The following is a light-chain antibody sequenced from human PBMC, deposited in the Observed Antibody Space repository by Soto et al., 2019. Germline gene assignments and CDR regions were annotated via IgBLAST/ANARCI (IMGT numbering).Light chain of an antibody. Sequence: EIVLTQSPATLSLSPGERATLSCSASQSVSSYLAWYHQKPGQAPRLLIYDASNRATGIPARFSGSGSGTDFTLTISSLEPEDFAVYYCQQRSNWQGTFGGGTKVEIK. CDR1: QSVSSY. J-gene: IGKJ4*01. CDR3: QQRSNWQGT. CDR2: DAS. V-gene: IGKV3-11*01.